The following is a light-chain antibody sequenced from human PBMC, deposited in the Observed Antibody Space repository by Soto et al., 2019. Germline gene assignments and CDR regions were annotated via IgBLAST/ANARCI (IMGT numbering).Light chain of an antibody. CDR2: AAC. J-gene: IGKJ5*01. V-gene: IGKV1-9*01. Sequence: QLPQSQSYLSASVGDRLTIACRASRDIGNYLAGYQQNPGKAPKLLIYAACTLESGVPSSFSGRGSRTDFTLTIRSLQPEDFATCYCKKGYSTIRIPFGQGARL. CDR1: RDIGNY. CDR3: KKGYSTIRIP.